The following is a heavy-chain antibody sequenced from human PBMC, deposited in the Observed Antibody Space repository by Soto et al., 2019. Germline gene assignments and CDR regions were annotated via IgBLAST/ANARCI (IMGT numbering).Heavy chain of an antibody. J-gene: IGHJ6*02. CDR1: GGTFSSYA. D-gene: IGHD6-13*01. CDR3: ARAIGHSSRVPGAVAVFLDYYYYGMDV. Sequence: QVQLVQSGAEVKKPGSSVKVSCKASGGTFSSYAISWVRQAPGQGLEWMGGIIPIFGTANYAQKFQGRVTITADESTSTAYMELSSLRSEDTAVYYCARAIGHSSRVPGAVAVFLDYYYYGMDVWGQGTTVTVSS. V-gene: IGHV1-69*01. CDR2: IIPIFGTA.